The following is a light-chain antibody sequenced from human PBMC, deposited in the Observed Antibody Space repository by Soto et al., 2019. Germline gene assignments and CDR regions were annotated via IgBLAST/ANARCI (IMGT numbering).Light chain of an antibody. CDR3: QQRSNWPLT. J-gene: IGKJ4*01. V-gene: IGKV3-11*01. CDR1: QSVSSY. CDR2: DAS. Sequence: EIVLTQSPATLSLSPVERATXSXRASQSVSSYLAWYQQKPGQAPRLLIYDASNRATGIPARFSGSGSGTDFTLTISSLEPEDFAVYYCQQRSNWPLTFGGGTKVDIK.